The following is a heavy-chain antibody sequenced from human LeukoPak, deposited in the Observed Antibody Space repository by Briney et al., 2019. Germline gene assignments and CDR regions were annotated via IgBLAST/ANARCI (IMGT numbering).Heavy chain of an antibody. V-gene: IGHV1-18*01. D-gene: IGHD6-19*01. CDR2: MNPNSGNT. CDR1: GYTFTSYD. Sequence: ASVKVSCKASGYTFTSYDINWVRQATGQGLEWMGWMNPNSGNTNYAQKLQGRVTMTTDTSTSTAYMELRSLRSDDTAVYYCARARHSSGWYNWFDPWGQGTLVTVSS. CDR3: ARARHSSGWYNWFDP. J-gene: IGHJ5*02.